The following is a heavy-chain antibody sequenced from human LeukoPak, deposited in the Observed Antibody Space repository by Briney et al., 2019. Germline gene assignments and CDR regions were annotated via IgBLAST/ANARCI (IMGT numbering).Heavy chain of an antibody. J-gene: IGHJ5*02. V-gene: IGHV1-69*05. CDR2: IIPIFGTA. Sequence: SVKVSCKASGGTFSSYAISWVRQAPGQGLEWMGGIIPIFGTANYAQKFQGRVTITTDESTSTAYMELSRLRSDDTAVYYCARDRTGDGGSWFDPWGQGTLVTVSS. D-gene: IGHD7-27*01. CDR3: ARDRTGDGGSWFDP. CDR1: GGTFSSYA.